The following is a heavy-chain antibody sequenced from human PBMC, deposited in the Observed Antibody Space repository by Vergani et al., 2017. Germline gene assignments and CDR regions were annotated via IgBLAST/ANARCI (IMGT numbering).Heavy chain of an antibody. J-gene: IGHJ6*03. CDR3: ARENTDFWSGYSSQYYYMDV. CDR1: GGSISSYY. CDR2: IYYSGST. Sequence: QLQLQESGPGLVKPSETLSLTCTVSGGSISSYYWSWIRQPPGKGLEWIGYIYYSGSTNYNPSLKSRVTISVDTSKNQFSLKLSSVTAADTAVYYCARENTDFWSGYSSQYYYMDVWGKGTTVTVSS. V-gene: IGHV4-59*01. D-gene: IGHD3-3*01.